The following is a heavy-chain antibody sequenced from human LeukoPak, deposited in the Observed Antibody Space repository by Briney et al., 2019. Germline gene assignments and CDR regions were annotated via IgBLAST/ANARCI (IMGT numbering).Heavy chain of an antibody. J-gene: IGHJ5*02. D-gene: IGHD4-17*01. Sequence: PGGSLRLSCTPSGTASGFSFNNAWMNWVRQAPGKGLEWVSAIHTSGDTCYADSVKGRFTISRDTSKNTLYLQINSLRVEDTAVYYCIVFGDSNHWGQGTLVTVSS. CDR3: IVFGDSNH. CDR1: GFSFNNAW. CDR2: IHTSGDT. V-gene: IGHV3-53*01.